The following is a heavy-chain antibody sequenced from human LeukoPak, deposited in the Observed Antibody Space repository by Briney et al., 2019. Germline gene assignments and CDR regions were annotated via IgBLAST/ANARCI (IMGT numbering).Heavy chain of an antibody. V-gene: IGHV1-46*03. J-gene: IGHJ4*02. CDR1: GYTFTSYY. Sequence: GASVKVSCTASGYTFTSYYMHWVRQAPGQGLEWMGLINPSGGSTNYAQTFQGRVTMTRDTSTSTVYMEMSRLRAEDTAVYYCAGEYCSSTSCYEPPRYWDQGTLITVSA. D-gene: IGHD2-2*01. CDR3: AGEYCSSTSCYEPPRY. CDR2: INPSGGST.